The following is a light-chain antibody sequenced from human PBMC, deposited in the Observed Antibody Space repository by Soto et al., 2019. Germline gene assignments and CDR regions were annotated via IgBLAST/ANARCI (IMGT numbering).Light chain of an antibody. CDR3: QQVNRYPRT. CDR2: DAF. CDR1: QGINGY. J-gene: IGKJ2*02. V-gene: IGKV1-9*01. Sequence: DIQLTKSQSFLSAYIGDRVTITCRAIQGINGYLAWYQPKPGKAPKLLIYDAFTLQSGVPSRFSGSGSGTEFTLTFSSLQPEDLATDHCQQVNRYPRTFGQGTKRAIK.